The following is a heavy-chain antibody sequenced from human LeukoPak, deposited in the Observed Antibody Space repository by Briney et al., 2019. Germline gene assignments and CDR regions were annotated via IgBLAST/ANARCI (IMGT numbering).Heavy chain of an antibody. Sequence: ASVKVSCKASGYTFTGYYMHWVRQAPGQGLEWMGWINPNSGGTNYAQKFQGRVTMTRDTSISTAYMELSRLRSDDTAVYYCARGYPSGWYLRDYLDYWGQGTLVTVSS. CDR1: GYTFTGYY. J-gene: IGHJ4*02. CDR3: ARGYPSGWYLRDYLDY. CDR2: INPNSGGT. V-gene: IGHV1-2*02. D-gene: IGHD6-19*01.